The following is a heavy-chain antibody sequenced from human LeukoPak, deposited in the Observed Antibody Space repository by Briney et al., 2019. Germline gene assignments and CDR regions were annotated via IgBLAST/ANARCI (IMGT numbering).Heavy chain of an antibody. CDR1: GFTFGNYW. CDR3: NGPTY. Sequence: GGSLRLSCVASGFTFGNYWMNWVRQAPGKGLEWVANIKNDGGATYYLDSVKGRFTISRDNAKSSLYLQMDSLRDEDTAVYYCNGPTYWGQGTLVTVSS. V-gene: IGHV3-7*05. D-gene: IGHD2-8*01. CDR2: IKNDGGAT. J-gene: IGHJ4*02.